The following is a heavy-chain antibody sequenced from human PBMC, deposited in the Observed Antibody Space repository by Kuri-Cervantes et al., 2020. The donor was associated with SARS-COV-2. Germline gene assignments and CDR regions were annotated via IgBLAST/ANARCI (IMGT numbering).Heavy chain of an antibody. D-gene: IGHD3-22*01. CDR3: ARRLYYYDSSGSRGNFDY. CDR1: GGSFSGYY. Sequence: SETLSLTCAVYGGSFSGYYWSWIRQPPGKGLEWTGEINHSGSTNYNPSLKSRVTISVDTSKNQFSLKLSSVTAADTAVYYCARRLYYYDSSGSRGNFDYWGQGTLVTVSS. V-gene: IGHV4-34*01. CDR2: INHSGST. J-gene: IGHJ4*02.